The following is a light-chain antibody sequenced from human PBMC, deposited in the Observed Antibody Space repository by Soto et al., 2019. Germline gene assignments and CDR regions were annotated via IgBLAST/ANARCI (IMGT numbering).Light chain of an antibody. CDR1: QSVSSN. Sequence: EIVMTQSPATLSVSPGERATLSCRASQSVSSNLAWYQQKPGQAPRLPIYGASTRATGIPARFSGSGSGTEFTLTISSRQSEDFAEYHCQQSYPATVGQGTKVEI. V-gene: IGKV3-15*01. CDR3: QQSYPAT. J-gene: IGKJ1*01. CDR2: GAS.